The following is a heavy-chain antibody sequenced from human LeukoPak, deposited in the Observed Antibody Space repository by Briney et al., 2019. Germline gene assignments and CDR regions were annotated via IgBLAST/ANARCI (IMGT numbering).Heavy chain of an antibody. J-gene: IGHJ4*02. V-gene: IGHV1-69*05. Sequence: SVKVSCKASGGTFSSYAISWVRQAPGQGLEWMGRIIPIFGTANYAQKFQGRVTITTDESASTAYMELSSLRSEDTAVYYCARDSLGEMYGGRPIEGYYFDYWGQGTLVTVSS. CDR3: ARDSLGEMYGGRPIEGYYFDY. D-gene: IGHD3-16*01. CDR1: GGTFSSYA. CDR2: IIPIFGTA.